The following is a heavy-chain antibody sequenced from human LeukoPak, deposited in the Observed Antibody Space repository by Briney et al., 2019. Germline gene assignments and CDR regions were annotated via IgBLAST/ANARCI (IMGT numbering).Heavy chain of an antibody. V-gene: IGHV3-48*02. CDR2: IRSSSRTR. CDR3: ARSPYLYDGSDYYYLDY. J-gene: IGHJ4*02. Sequence: PGGSLRLSCAASGFTVSSNYMNWVRQAPGKGLEWVSNIRSSSRTRYYADSVKGRFTISRDNAKNSLYLQMNSLRDEDTAVYYCARSPYLYDGSDYYYLDYWGQGTLVTVSS. D-gene: IGHD3-22*01. CDR1: GFTVSSNY.